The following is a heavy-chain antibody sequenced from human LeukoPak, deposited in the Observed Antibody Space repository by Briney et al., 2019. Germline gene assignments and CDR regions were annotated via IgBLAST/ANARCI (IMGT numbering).Heavy chain of an antibody. CDR1: GFTFSSYW. Sequence: GGSLRLSCAASGFTFSSYWMSWVRQAPGRGLEWVANIKQDGSEKYYLDSVKGRFTISRDNAKNSLYLQMNSLRAEDRVVYYCARGGGDFWSGYSVFDYWGQGTLVTVSS. CDR3: ARGGGDFWSGYSVFDY. V-gene: IGHV3-7*05. J-gene: IGHJ4*02. D-gene: IGHD3-3*01. CDR2: IKQDGSEK.